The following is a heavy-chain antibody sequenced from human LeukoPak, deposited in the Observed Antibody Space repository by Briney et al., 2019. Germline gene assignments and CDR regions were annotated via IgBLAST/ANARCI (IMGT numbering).Heavy chain of an antibody. J-gene: IGHJ3*01. CDR1: GFTFSDYY. D-gene: IGHD1-26*01. Sequence: GGSLRLSCAASGFTFSDYYMSWIRRAPGKGLEWVSYISSSSSCTNYADSVKGRFTISRDNAKNSLYLQMNSLRAEDTAVYYCARGTQLAKWELVGAFDLWGQGTMVTVSS. CDR3: ARGTQLAKWELVGAFDL. V-gene: IGHV3-11*06. CDR2: ISSSSSCT.